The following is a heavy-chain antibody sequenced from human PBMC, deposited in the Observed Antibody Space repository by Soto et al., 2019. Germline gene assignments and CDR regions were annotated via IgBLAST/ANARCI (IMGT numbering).Heavy chain of an antibody. J-gene: IGHJ4*02. D-gene: IGHD5-12*01. CDR2: IYPGDSDT. CDR1: GYSFTSYW. CDR3: AKDVRGYSGYAEGTFTYFDY. V-gene: IGHV5-51*01. Sequence: PGESLKISCKGSGYSFTSYWISWVRQMPGKGLEWMGIIYPGDSDTRYSPSFQGQVTISADKSISTAYLQMNSLRAEDTAVYYCAKDVRGYSGYAEGTFTYFDYWGQGTLVTVSS.